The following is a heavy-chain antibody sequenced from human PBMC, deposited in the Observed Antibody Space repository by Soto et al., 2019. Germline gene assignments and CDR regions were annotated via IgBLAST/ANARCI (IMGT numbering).Heavy chain of an antibody. J-gene: IGHJ6*01. V-gene: IGHV1-69*13. Sequence: SVKVSCKASGGTFSSYAISWVRQAPGQGLEWMGGIIPIFGTANYAQKFQGRVTITADESTSTAYMELSSLRSEDTAVYYCARDEGTHIVVVPAAIRCKYYYYGMDVWGQGTTVTVSS. D-gene: IGHD2-2*01. CDR3: ARDEGTHIVVVPAAIRCKYYYYGMDV. CDR2: IIPIFGTA. CDR1: GGTFSSYA.